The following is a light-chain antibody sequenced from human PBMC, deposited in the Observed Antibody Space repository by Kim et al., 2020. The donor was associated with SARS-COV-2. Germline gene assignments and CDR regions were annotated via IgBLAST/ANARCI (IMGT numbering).Light chain of an antibody. Sequence: PGQTVTISCSGSNSNIGSNTVNWYQQVPGTAPKLLIYSNNQRPSGVPDRCSGSKSGTSASLGISGLQSEDDADYYCAAWDDSMKVFGGGTQLTVL. CDR2: SNN. V-gene: IGLV1-44*01. CDR1: NSNIGSNT. CDR3: AAWDDSMKV. J-gene: IGLJ2*01.